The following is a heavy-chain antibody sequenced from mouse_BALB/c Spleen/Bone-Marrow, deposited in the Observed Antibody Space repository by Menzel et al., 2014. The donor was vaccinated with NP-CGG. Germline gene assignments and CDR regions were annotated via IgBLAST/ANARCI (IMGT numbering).Heavy chain of an antibody. Sequence: QVQLQQPGAELVKPGASVKLSCKASGYTFTSYYMYWVKQRPGQGLEWFGEINPSNGGTNFNEKFKNRATLTVDKSSSTAYMQLSSLTPEDSAVYYCSRGRRDALDYWGQGTSVTVSS. V-gene: IGHV1S16*01. CDR3: SRGRRDALDY. CDR2: INPSNGGT. J-gene: IGHJ4*01. CDR1: GYTFTSYY.